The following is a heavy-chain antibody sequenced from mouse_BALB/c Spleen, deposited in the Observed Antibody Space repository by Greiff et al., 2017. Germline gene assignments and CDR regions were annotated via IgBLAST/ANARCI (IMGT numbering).Heavy chain of an antibody. V-gene: IGHV3-8*02. D-gene: IGHD2-1*01. CDR3: ARWNYGTLYYFDY. CDR1: GDSITSGY. J-gene: IGHJ2*01. Sequence: EVKLMESGPSLVKPSQTLSLTCSVTGDSITSGYWNWIRKFPGNKLEYMGYISYSGSTYYNPSLKSRISITRDTSKNQYYLQLNSVTTEDTATYYCARWNYGTLYYFDYWGQGTTLTVSS. CDR2: ISYSGST.